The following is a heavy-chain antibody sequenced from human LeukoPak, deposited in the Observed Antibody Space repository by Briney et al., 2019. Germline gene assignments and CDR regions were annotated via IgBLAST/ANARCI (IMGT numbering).Heavy chain of an antibody. D-gene: IGHD6-6*01. CDR2: INHRGRT. V-gene: IGHV4-34*01. J-gene: IGHJ2*01. CDR1: GESFNDYY. CDR3: ARQMQLVSHRGWYFDL. Sequence: PSETLSLTCAVYGESFNDYYWSWIRQPPGKGLEWIGEINHRGRTNYNPSLKSRVTISVDTSKNQFSLKLSSVTAADTAVYYCARQMQLVSHRGWYFDLWGRGTLVTVSS.